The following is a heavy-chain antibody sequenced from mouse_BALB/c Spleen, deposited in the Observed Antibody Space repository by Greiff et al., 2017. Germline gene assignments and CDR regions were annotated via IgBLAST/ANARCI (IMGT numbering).Heavy chain of an antibody. CDR3: ARGLGRGFAY. D-gene: IGHD4-1*01. CDR1: GFNIKDTY. V-gene: IGHV14-3*02. J-gene: IGHJ3*01. Sequence: EVKLQESGAELVKPGASVKLSCTASGFNIKDTYMHWVKQRPEQGLEWIGRIDPANGNTKYDPKFQGKATITADTSSNTAYLQHSSLTSEDTAVYYCARGLGRGFAYWGQGTLVTVSA. CDR2: IDPANGNT.